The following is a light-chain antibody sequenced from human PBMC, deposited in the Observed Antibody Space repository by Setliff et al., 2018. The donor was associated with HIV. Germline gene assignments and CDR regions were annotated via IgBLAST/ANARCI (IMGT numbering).Light chain of an antibody. CDR3: CSNTGSNTFV. CDR1: SNDVGRYDL. V-gene: IGLV2-23*01. J-gene: IGLJ1*01. Sequence: QAVVTRPASVSGSPGQSITISCTGTSNDVGRYDLVSWYQQHPARAPKLIIYQATRRPSGVSNRFSGSKSGIVASLTISGLQAEDEADYYCCSNTGSNTFVFGTGTKVTV. CDR2: QAT.